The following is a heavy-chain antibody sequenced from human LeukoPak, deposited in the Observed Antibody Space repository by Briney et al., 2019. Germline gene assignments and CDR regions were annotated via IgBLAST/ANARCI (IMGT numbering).Heavy chain of an antibody. CDR2: FDPEDGEA. CDR3: ATDLTAVAATY. Sequence: VASVTVSYKVSGYTLTEFSMHWVRQAPGKGLEWIGGFDPEDGEAIYAQKFQGRVTMTEDTSTDTSYMGLSSLRSEDTAMYYCATDLTAVAATYWGQGTLVTVSS. V-gene: IGHV1-24*01. D-gene: IGHD6-19*01. J-gene: IGHJ4*02. CDR1: GYTLTEFS.